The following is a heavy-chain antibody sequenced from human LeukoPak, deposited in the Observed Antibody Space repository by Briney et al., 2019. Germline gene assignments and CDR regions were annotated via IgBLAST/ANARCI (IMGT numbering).Heavy chain of an antibody. V-gene: IGHV3-33*01. D-gene: IGHD3-10*01. J-gene: IGHJ4*02. Sequence: GGSLRLSCAASAFTFSNYAMHWVRQAPGEGLEWVGMIWYDGSNENYADSVRGRFSISRDNAKNTLYLQMSSLRAEDTAVYYCARDRGPRTGFMVREAYDYWGQGTLVTVSS. CDR2: IWYDGSNE. CDR3: ARDRGPRTGFMVREAYDY. CDR1: AFTFSNYA.